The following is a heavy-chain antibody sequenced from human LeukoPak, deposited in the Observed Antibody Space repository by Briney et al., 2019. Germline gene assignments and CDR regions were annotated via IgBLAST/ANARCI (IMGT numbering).Heavy chain of an antibody. CDR2: INHSGST. Sequence: SETLSLTCAVYGVSFSGHYWSWIRQPPGKGLEWIGEINHSGSTNYNPSLKSRVTISVDTSKNQFSLKLSSVTAADTAVYYCARGPESYYYMDVWGKGTTVTVSS. CDR3: ARGPESYYYMDV. J-gene: IGHJ6*03. V-gene: IGHV4-34*01. CDR1: GVSFSGHY.